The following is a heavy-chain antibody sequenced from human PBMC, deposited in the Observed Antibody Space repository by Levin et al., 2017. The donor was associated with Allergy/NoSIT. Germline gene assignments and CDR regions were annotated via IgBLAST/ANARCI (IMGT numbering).Heavy chain of an antibody. CDR3: ARGWGVVPAAMMDYYYYMDV. CDR1: GGSISSGGYY. D-gene: IGHD2-2*01. Sequence: MSSETLSLTCTVSGGSISSGGYYWSWIRQHPGKGLEWIGYIYYSGSTYYNPSLKSRVTISVDTSKNQFSLKLSSVTAADTAVYYCARGWGVVPAAMMDYYYYMDVWGKGTTVTVSS. CDR2: IYYSGST. J-gene: IGHJ6*03. V-gene: IGHV4-31*03.